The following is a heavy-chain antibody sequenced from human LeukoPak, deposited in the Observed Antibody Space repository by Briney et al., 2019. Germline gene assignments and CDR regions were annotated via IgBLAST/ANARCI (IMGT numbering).Heavy chain of an antibody. Sequence: GGSLRLSCAASGFSVSSNYLTWVRQAPGKGLECVSVIYSDSNTYYADSVKGRFTISRDNSKNTLYLQMSSLRAEDTALYYCAKIGWDDAFDIWGQGTMVTVSS. V-gene: IGHV3-66*01. J-gene: IGHJ3*02. CDR3: AKIGWDDAFDI. D-gene: IGHD6-19*01. CDR2: IYSDSNT. CDR1: GFSVSSNY.